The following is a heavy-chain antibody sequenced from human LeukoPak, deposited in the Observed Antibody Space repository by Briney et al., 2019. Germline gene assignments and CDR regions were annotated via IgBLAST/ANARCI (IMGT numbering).Heavy chain of an antibody. CDR1: GGSISSGGYY. CDR3: ARDRDGYNLDS. CDR2: IYYSGST. V-gene: IGHV4-31*03. J-gene: IGHJ5*01. Sequence: NSSETLSLTCTVSGGSISSGGYYWTWIRQYPGKRLEWIGHIYYSGSTYYNPSLKSRVSISVDTSKNQFSLKLNSVTAADTAVYYCARDRDGYNLDSWGQGTLVTVSS. D-gene: IGHD5-24*01.